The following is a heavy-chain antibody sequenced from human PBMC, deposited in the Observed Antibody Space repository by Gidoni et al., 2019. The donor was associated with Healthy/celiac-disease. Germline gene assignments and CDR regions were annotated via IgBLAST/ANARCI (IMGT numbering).Heavy chain of an antibody. J-gene: IGHJ5*02. Sequence: QTLSLTCAISGDSVSSNSAAWNWSRQSPSRGLEWLGRTYYRSKWYNDYAVSVKSRITINPDTSKNQFSLQLNSVTPEDTAVYYCARDRRYCSSTSCYTTTLNWFDPWGQGTLVTVSS. CDR3: ARDRRYCSSTSCYTTTLNWFDP. V-gene: IGHV6-1*01. D-gene: IGHD2-2*02. CDR1: GDSVSSNSAA. CDR2: TYYRSKWYN.